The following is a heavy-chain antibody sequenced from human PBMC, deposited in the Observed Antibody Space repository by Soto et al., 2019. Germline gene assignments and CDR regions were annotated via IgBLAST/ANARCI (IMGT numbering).Heavy chain of an antibody. J-gene: IGHJ4*02. Sequence: EVQLLESGGGLVQPGGSLRLSCAASGFPFSSFFMSWVSQAPEKGPEWISGIDTTGDTTYYAASVKGRFAISRDNSKNTLYLQMNSLRDEDTALYYCAKSRGPTGPDWGQGTLVTVAS. CDR1: GFPFSSFF. V-gene: IGHV3-23*01. CDR2: IDTTGDTT. CDR3: AKSRGPTGPD. D-gene: IGHD2-2*01.